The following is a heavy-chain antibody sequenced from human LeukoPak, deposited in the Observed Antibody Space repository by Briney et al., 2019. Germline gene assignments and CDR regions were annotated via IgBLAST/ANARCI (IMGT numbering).Heavy chain of an antibody. D-gene: IGHD3-22*01. V-gene: IGHV3-23*01. Sequence: GGSLRLSCAASGFTFSSYAMSWVRQALGKGLEWVSAISGSGGSTYYADSVKGRFTISRDNSKNTLYLQMNSLRAEDTAVYYCAKDSSGYYSSPPDYWGQGTLVTVSS. J-gene: IGHJ4*02. CDR2: ISGSGGST. CDR1: GFTFSSYA. CDR3: AKDSSGYYSSPPDY.